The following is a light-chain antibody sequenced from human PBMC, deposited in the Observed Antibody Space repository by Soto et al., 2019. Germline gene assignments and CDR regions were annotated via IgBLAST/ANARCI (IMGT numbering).Light chain of an antibody. CDR1: SSNIGSNT. Sequence: QSVLTRPPSASGTPGQRVTISCSGSSSNIGSNTVNWYQQLPGTAPKLLIYSNNQRPSGVPDRFSGSKSGTSASLAISGLQSEDEADYYCAAWDDSLNGRYVFGTGTKVTVL. V-gene: IGLV1-44*01. CDR2: SNN. CDR3: AAWDDSLNGRYV. J-gene: IGLJ1*01.